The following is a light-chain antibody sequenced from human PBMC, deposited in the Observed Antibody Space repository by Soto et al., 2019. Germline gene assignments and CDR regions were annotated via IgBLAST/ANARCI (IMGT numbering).Light chain of an antibody. CDR1: SSDVGNYKY. CDR2: EVS. Sequence: QSALTQPASVSGSPGQSITISCTGTSSDVGNYKYVSWYQQHPGEAPKLMIYEVSNRPSGVSNRFSGSKSGNTASLTISGLQAEDETDYYCFSYTSRGTYVFGTGTKVTVL. J-gene: IGLJ1*01. V-gene: IGLV2-14*01. CDR3: FSYTSRGTYV.